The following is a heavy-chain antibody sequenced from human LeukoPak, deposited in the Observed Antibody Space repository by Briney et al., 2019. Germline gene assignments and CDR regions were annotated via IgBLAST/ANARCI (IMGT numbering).Heavy chain of an antibody. CDR2: MNPNSGKT. D-gene: IGHD6-19*01. Sequence: ASVKVSCKASGYTFTSYDINWVRQATGQGLEWMGWMNPNSGKTGYAQKFQGRVTMTRNTSISTAYMELSSLRSEDTAVYYCARGLVVAGNWFDPWGQGTLVTVSS. J-gene: IGHJ5*02. CDR3: ARGLVVAGNWFDP. CDR1: GYTFTSYD. V-gene: IGHV1-8*01.